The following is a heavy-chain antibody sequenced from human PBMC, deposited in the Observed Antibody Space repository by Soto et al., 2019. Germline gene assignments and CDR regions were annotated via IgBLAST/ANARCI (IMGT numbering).Heavy chain of an antibody. D-gene: IGHD1-1*01. CDR2: ISGSGGST. CDR1: GFTFSSYA. V-gene: IGHV3-23*01. Sequence: EVQLLESGGGLVQPGGSLRLSCAASGFTFSSYAMSWVRQAPGKGLEWVSAISGSGGSTYYADSVKGRFTISRDNSKNTLHLQMNSRRAEETAVYCCTNTPTCTREPLHIDYLGQGTLVTVSS. CDR3: TNTPTCTREPLHIDY. J-gene: IGHJ4*02.